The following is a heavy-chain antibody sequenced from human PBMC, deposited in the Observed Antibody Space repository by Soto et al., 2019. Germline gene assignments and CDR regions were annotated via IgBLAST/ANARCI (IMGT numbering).Heavy chain of an antibody. J-gene: IGHJ5*02. CDR2: ISYSGNT. CDR1: GGSISSSNYY. Sequence: ETLSLTCSVSGGSISSSNYYWGWIRQPAGKGLEWIGSISYSGNTYYSPSLKSRVTIFVDTSKNQFSLELSSVPATDTAVYFCARRGDRIEAVAISTGFDPWGPGTLVTVSS. V-gene: IGHV4-39*01. CDR3: ARRGDRIEAVAISTGFDP. D-gene: IGHD2-2*01.